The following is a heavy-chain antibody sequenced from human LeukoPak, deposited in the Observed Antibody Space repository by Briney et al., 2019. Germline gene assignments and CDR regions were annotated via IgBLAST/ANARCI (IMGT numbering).Heavy chain of an antibody. CDR2: ISAYNGYT. CDR1: GYTFTSYG. Sequence: ASVKVSCKASGYTFTSYGISWVRQAPGQGLEWMGWISAYNGYTNYAQEVQGRVSMTTDTSTSTAYMELRSLRSDDTAVYYCASSSRLVRRNSRCYYYYGMDVWGQGTTVTVSS. V-gene: IGHV1-18*01. D-gene: IGHD3-16*01. CDR3: ASSSRLVRRNSRCYYYYGMDV. J-gene: IGHJ6*02.